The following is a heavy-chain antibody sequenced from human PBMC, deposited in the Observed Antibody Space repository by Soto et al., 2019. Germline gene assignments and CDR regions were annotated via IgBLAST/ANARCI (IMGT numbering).Heavy chain of an antibody. D-gene: IGHD3-10*01. Sequence: AGSLSLSCAASGFTFSNYGMHWLRQAPGKGLEWVAVISYDGKKKYYADSVEGRFTASRDNSNNTPYLQMDSLRAENSAVYYCAKDEYFYVSGTELRYFDHWGQGTMVTVSS. CDR2: ISYDGKKK. J-gene: IGHJ4*02. V-gene: IGHV3-30*18. CDR1: GFTFSNYG. CDR3: AKDEYFYVSGTELRYFDH.